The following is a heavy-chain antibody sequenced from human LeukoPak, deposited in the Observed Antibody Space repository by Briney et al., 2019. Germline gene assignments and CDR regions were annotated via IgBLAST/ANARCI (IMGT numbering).Heavy chain of an antibody. CDR3: ARDSAADAFDI. D-gene: IGHD3-10*01. CDR1: GFTFSNYW. V-gene: IGHV3-7*01. Sequence: GGSLRLSCVVSGFTFSNYWMSWVRQAPGKGLEWVANINLDGRQRFYVDSVKGRFTISRASTENSLYLQMNSLRAEDTAVYYCARDSAADAFDIWGQGTMVTVSS. CDR2: INLDGRQR. J-gene: IGHJ3*02.